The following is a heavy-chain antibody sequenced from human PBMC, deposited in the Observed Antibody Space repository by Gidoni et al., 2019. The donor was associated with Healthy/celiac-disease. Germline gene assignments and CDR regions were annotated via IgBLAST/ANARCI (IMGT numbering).Heavy chain of an antibody. J-gene: IGHJ4*02. CDR2: FDPEDGET. V-gene: IGHV1-24*01. CDR3: ASGGRAAPAFDY. CDR1: GYTLNELS. Sequence: VQLVQSGAEVKKPGASVKVSCKVSGYTLNELSMHWVRQAPGKGLEWMGGFDPEDGETIYEQKVQGRVTMTEDKSTDTAYMELSSLRSEDTAVYYCASGGRAAPAFDYWGQGTLVTVSS. D-gene: IGHD6-13*01.